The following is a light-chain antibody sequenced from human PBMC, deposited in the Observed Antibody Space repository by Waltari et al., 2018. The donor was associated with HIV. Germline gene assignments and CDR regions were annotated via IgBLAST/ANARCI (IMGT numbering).Light chain of an antibody. Sequence: DIVLTQSPATLSLSPGERATPSCRASQSVGTYLAWYQQRPGQAPRLLIHDASNRATGIPARFSGSGSGTDFTLTISSLEPEDFAVYYCQQRSNWRFTFGPGTKVDSK. CDR3: QQRSNWRFT. J-gene: IGKJ3*01. CDR2: DAS. V-gene: IGKV3-11*01. CDR1: QSVGTY.